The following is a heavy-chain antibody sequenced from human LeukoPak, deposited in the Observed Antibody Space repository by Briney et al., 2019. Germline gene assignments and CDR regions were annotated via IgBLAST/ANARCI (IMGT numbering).Heavy chain of an antibody. CDR3: ATGKHYYDSSGYYFYYFDY. J-gene: IGHJ4*02. Sequence: GSLRLSCAASGFTFDDYTLHWVRQAPGKGLKWVSLISWDGGNTYYADSVKGRFTISRDNAKNSLYLQMNSLRADDTAVYYCATGKHYYDSSGYYFYYFDYWGQGTLVTVSS. CDR2: ISWDGGNT. V-gene: IGHV3-43*01. D-gene: IGHD3-22*01. CDR1: GFTFDDYT.